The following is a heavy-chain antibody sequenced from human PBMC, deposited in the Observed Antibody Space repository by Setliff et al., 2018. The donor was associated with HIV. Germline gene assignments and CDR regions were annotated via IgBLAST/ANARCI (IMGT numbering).Heavy chain of an antibody. CDR2: MYPGASDT. V-gene: IGHV5-51*01. CDR1: GYTFTNYW. J-gene: IGHJ3*02. Sequence: PGESLKISCKGSGYTFTNYWIGWVRQMPGKGLEWMGIMYPGASDTRYSPSFQGLVTISADKSITTAYLQWSSLKASDTAMYYCARPQYHQSSDAFDIWGQGTVVTVSS. CDR3: ARPQYHQSSDAFDI.